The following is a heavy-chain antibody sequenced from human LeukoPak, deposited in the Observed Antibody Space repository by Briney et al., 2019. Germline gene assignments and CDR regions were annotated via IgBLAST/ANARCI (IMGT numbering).Heavy chain of an antibody. CDR3: AREGGNSTSWGYFDY. CDR2: ISWDGNKK. V-gene: IGHV3-30*04. Sequence: GSSLRLSCGASGFTFRGYTMHWVRQAPGKGLQWVAVISWDGNKKFYADSVEGRFTISRDNSKNTLSLQMHSLRLEDTALYYCAREGGNSTSWGYFDYWGQGTLVTVSS. D-gene: IGHD6-13*01. J-gene: IGHJ4*02. CDR1: GFTFRGYT.